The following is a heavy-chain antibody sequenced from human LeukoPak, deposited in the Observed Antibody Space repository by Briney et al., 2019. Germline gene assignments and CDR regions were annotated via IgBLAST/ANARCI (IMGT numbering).Heavy chain of an antibody. CDR2: IKQDGSEK. V-gene: IGHV3-7*01. J-gene: IGHJ4*02. D-gene: IGHD2-21*02. CDR1: GFTFSSYW. CDR3: ARGPHIVVVTATFDY. Sequence: GGSLRLSCAASGFTFSSYWMSWVRQAPGKGLEWVANIKQDGSEKYYVDSVKGRFTISRDNAKSSLYLQMNSLRAEDTAVYYCARGPHIVVVTATFDYWGQGTLVTVSS.